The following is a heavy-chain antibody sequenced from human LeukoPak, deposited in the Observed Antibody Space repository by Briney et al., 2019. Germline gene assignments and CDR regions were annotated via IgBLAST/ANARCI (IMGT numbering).Heavy chain of an antibody. Sequence: SETLSLTCTVSGGSISSGGYYWSWIRQPAGKGLEWIGRIYTSGSTNYNPSLKSRVTMSVDTSKNQFSLKLSSVTAADTAVYYCARDISVVVTAPSLDAFDIWGQGTMVTVSS. CDR3: ARDISVVVTAPSLDAFDI. D-gene: IGHD2-21*02. J-gene: IGHJ3*02. V-gene: IGHV4-61*02. CDR2: IYTSGST. CDR1: GGSISSGGYY.